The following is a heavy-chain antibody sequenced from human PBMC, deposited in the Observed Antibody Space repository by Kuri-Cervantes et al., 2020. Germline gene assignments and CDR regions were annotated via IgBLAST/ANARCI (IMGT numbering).Heavy chain of an antibody. D-gene: IGHD1-1*01. V-gene: IGHV1-46*01. CDR2: INPSGGST. CDR1: GYTFTSYY. Sequence: ASVKVSCKASGYTFTSYYMHWVRQAPGQGPEWMGIINPSGGSTSYAQKFQGRVTMTRDTSISTAYMELSRLRSDDTAVYYCARDNDAGGDCNCWGQGTLVTVSS. CDR3: ARDNDAGGDCNC. J-gene: IGHJ4*02.